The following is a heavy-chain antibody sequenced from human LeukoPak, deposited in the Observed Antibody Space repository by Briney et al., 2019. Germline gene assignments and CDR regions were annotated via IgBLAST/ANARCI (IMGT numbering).Heavy chain of an antibody. CDR3: ARGQLITIFGVVILNWFDP. V-gene: IGHV1-8*01. CDR2: MNPNGGNT. CDR1: GYTFTSYD. D-gene: IGHD3-3*01. J-gene: IGHJ5*02. Sequence: ASVKVSCKASGYTFTSYDINWVRQATGQGLEWMGWMNPNGGNTGYAQKFQGRVTMTRNTSISTAYMELSSLRSEDTAVYYCARGQLITIFGVVILNWFDPWGQGTLVTVSS.